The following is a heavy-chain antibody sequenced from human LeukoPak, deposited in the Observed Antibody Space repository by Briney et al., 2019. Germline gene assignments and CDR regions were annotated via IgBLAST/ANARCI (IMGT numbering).Heavy chain of an antibody. CDR1: GFIFITYG. V-gene: IGHV3-30*02. J-gene: IGHJ4*02. CDR3: GNHDSSSDF. Sequence: PGGSLRLSCAASGFIFITYGMHWVRQAPGKGLEWVAFIRSDGTDKSYAGSVMGRFTISRDNSKDTLYLQMNTMRADDTAVYYCGNHDSSSDFWGQGTLVTVSS. D-gene: IGHD3-22*01. CDR2: IRSDGTDK.